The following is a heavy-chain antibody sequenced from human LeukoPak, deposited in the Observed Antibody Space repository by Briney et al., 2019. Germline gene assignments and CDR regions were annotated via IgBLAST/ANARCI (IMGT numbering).Heavy chain of an antibody. D-gene: IGHD3-10*01. J-gene: IGHJ4*02. V-gene: IGHV3-48*01. CDR1: GFTFSRYR. Sequence: GGSLRLSCAASGFTFSRYRMNWVRQAPGKGLEWVSYISSSSSTIYYADSVKGRFTISRDNAKNSMYLQMNSLRAEDTAVYYCASPLWFGELEFDYWGQGTLVTVSS. CDR2: ISSSSSTI. CDR3: ASPLWFGELEFDY.